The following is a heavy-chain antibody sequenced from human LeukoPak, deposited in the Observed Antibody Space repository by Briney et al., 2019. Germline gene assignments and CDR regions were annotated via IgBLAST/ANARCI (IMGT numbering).Heavy chain of an antibody. D-gene: IGHD6-13*01. CDR1: GFTFSSYS. V-gene: IGHV3-53*01. CDR2: IYSGGST. J-gene: IGHJ3*02. Sequence: GGSLRLSCAASGFTFSSYSMNWVRQAPGKGLEWVSVIYSGGSTYYADSVKGRFTISRDNSKNTLYLQMNGLRAEDTAVYYCARSEMIAAAGAFDIWGQGTMVTVSS. CDR3: ARSEMIAAAGAFDI.